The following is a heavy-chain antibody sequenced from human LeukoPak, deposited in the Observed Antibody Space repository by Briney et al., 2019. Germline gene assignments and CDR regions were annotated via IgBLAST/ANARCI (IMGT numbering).Heavy chain of an antibody. CDR2: IIPIFGTA. V-gene: IGHV1-69*13. J-gene: IGHJ3*02. D-gene: IGHD1-7*01. CDR3: ARELELPAAFDI. CDR1: GGTFSSYA. Sequence: ASVKVSCKASGGTFSSYAISWVRQAPGQGLEWMGGIIPIFGTANYAQKFQGRVTITADESTSTAYMELRSLRSDDTAVYYCARELELPAAFDIWGQGTMVTVSS.